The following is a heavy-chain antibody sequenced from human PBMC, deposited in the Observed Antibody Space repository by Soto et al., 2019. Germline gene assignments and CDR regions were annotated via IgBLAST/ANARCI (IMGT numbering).Heavy chain of an antibody. V-gene: IGHV4-59*08. CDR2: IMYSGYS. Sequence: QVQLQESGPGLVKPSDTLSLTCTVSGDSLTNYYCSWFRQPPGKGLEWIGYIMYSGYSAYNLSLKRRVTMSMDTSKTQFSLMLESVTATDTAVYYCARHGFGPLHGLVDVWGQGTTVIVSS. CDR1: GDSLTNYY. CDR3: ARHGFGPLHGLVDV. D-gene: IGHD3-10*01. J-gene: IGHJ6*02.